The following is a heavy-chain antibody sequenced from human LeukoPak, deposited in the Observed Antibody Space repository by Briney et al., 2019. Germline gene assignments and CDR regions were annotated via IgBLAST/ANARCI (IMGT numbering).Heavy chain of an antibody. V-gene: IGHV3-23*01. J-gene: IGHJ4*02. CDR3: AKDVLLWFGELSY. D-gene: IGHD3-10*01. Sequence: SGGSLRLSCVVSELSFSTYARRWLMSWVRQTPGKRLEWVSTLRGSDANTYYTNSVQGRFTISRDGFKNTLYLQMNSLGAEDTAVYYCAKDVLLWFGELSYWGQGTLVTVSS. CDR2: LRGSDANT. CDR1: ELSFSTYA.